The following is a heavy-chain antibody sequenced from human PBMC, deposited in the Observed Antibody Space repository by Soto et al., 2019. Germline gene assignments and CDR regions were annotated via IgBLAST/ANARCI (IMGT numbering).Heavy chain of an antibody. J-gene: IGHJ4*02. D-gene: IGHD3-22*01. V-gene: IGHV3-30*18. CDR2: ISYDGSNK. CDR1: GFTFSSYG. CDR3: AKDLHYYDSSGYPAYFDY. Sequence: GGSLRLSCAASGFTFSSYGMHWVRQAPGKGLEWVAVISYDGSNKYYADSVKGRFTISRDNSKNTLYLQMNSLRAEDTAVYYCAKDLHYYDSSGYPAYFDYWGQGTLVTVSS.